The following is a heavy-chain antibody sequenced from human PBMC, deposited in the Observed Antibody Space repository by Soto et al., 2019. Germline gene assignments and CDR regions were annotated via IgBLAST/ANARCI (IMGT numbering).Heavy chain of an antibody. CDR3: AGGGPYGMDV. D-gene: IGHD3-16*01. CDR2: IYYSGST. V-gene: IGHV4-4*02. CDR1: SGSVSNSNW. J-gene: IGHJ6*02. Sequence: SETLSLTCVFSSGSVSNSNWWSWVRQPPGKGLEWIGYIYYSGSTYYNPSLKSRVTISVDTSKNQFSLKLSSVTAADTAVYYCAGGGPYGMDVWGQGTTVTVSS.